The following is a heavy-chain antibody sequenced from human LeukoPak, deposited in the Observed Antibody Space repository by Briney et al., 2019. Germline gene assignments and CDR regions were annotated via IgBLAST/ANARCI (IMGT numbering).Heavy chain of an antibody. CDR3: AKDQFSH. CDR2: ISYDGSNK. J-gene: IGHJ4*02. Sequence: GGSLRLSCAASGFTFRSYGMHWVRQAPGKGLEWVAVISYDGSNKYYADSVKGRFTISRDNSKNTLYLQMNSLRAEDTAVYYCAKDQFSHWGQGTLVTVSS. V-gene: IGHV3-30*18. CDR1: GFTFRSYG.